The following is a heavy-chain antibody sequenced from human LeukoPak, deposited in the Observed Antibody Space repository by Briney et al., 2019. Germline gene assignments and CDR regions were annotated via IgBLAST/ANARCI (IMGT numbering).Heavy chain of an antibody. CDR3: AKERGYSYGYDH. D-gene: IGHD5-18*01. CDR1: GFTFSNAW. Sequence: GGSLRLSCAASGFTFSNAWMSWVRQAPGKGLEWVSAISGSGGSTYYADSVKGRFTISRDNSKNTLYLQMNSLRAEDTAVYYCAKERGYSYGYDHWGQGTLVTVSS. V-gene: IGHV3-23*01. J-gene: IGHJ4*02. CDR2: ISGSGGST.